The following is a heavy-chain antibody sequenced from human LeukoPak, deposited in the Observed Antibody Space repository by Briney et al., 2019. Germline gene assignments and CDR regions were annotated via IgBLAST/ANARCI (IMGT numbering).Heavy chain of an antibody. D-gene: IGHD2-2*01. CDR1: GYTFTGYY. J-gene: IGHJ4*02. V-gene: IGHV1-2*02. Sequence: ASVKVSCKASGYTFTGYYMHWVRQAPGQGLEWMGWINPNSGGTNYAQKFQGRVTMTRDTSISTAYMELSRLRSDDTAVYYCARGYCSSTSCRSSNHAYWGQGTLVTVSS. CDR3: ARGYCSSTSCRSSNHAY. CDR2: INPNSGGT.